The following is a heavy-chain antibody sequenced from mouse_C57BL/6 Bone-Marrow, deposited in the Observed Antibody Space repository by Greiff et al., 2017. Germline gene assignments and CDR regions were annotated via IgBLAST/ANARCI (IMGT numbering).Heavy chain of an antibody. CDR3: ARQDFAY. J-gene: IGHJ3*01. V-gene: IGHV5-12*01. CDR2: ISNGGGST. Sequence: DVKLVESGGGLVQPGGSLKLSCAASGFTFSDYYMYWVRQTPEKRLEWVAYISNGGGSTYYPDTVKGRFTISRDNAKNTLYLQMSRLKSEDTAMYYCARQDFAYWGQGTLVTVSA. CDR1: GFTFSDYY.